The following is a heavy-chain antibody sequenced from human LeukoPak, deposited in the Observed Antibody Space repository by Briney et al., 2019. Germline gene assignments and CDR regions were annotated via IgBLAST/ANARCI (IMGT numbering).Heavy chain of an antibody. V-gene: IGHV4-34*01. D-gene: IGHD2-2*02. CDR3: ARRGLLYQTSCYRRCAFDI. Sequence: SETLPLTCAVYGGSFSGYYWSWIRQPPGKGLEWIGEINHSGSTNYNPSLKSRVTISVDTSKNQFSLKLSSVTAADTAVYYCARRGLLYQTSCYRRCAFDIWGQGTMVTVSS. CDR2: INHSGST. CDR1: GGSFSGYY. J-gene: IGHJ3*02.